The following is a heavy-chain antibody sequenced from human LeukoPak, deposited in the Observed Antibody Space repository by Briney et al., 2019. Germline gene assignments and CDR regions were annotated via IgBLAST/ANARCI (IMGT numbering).Heavy chain of an antibody. Sequence: RQAPGQXXXXXXXINPDSGGTNYAQKFQGRVTMTRDTSISTAYMELSRLRSDDTAVYYCARARRYYDSSGYYGYWGQGTLVTVSS. V-gene: IGHV1-2*02. CDR3: ARARRYYDSSGYYGY. J-gene: IGHJ4*02. D-gene: IGHD3-22*01. CDR2: INPDSGGT.